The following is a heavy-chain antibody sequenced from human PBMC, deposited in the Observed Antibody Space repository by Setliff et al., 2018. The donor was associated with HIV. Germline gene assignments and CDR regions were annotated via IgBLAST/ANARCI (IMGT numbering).Heavy chain of an antibody. CDR2: INPSGGST. D-gene: IGHD6-19*01. CDR1: GYSFTFYS. CDR3: ARAYSDSGWYAWFDY. Sequence: GASVKVSCKASGYSFTFYSMHWVRQAPGHGLEWMGIINPSGGSTTYSQKFQGRVIMTRDTSTSTVYMELNSLRSEDTAVYYCARAYSDSGWYAWFDYWGQGTLVTVSS. V-gene: IGHV1-46*01. J-gene: IGHJ4*02.